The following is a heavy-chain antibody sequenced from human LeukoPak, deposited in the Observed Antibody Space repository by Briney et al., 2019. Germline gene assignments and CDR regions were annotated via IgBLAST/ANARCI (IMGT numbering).Heavy chain of an antibody. D-gene: IGHD3-10*01. CDR3: AKPDYGSGSYLYYYYMDV. J-gene: IGHJ6*03. CDR1: GFTFSSYA. CDR2: IIGSGGST. Sequence: GGSLRLSCAASGFTFSSYAMSWVRQAPGKGLEWVSAIIGSGGSTYYADSVKGRFTISRDNSKNTLYLQMNSLRAEDTAVYYCAKPDYGSGSYLYYYYMDVWGKGTTVTVSS. V-gene: IGHV3-23*01.